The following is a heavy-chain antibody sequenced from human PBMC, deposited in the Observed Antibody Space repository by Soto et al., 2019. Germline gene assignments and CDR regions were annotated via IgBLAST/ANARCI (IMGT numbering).Heavy chain of an antibody. CDR2: NFWDDEK. Sequence: QITLKESGPTLVKPTQTLTLTCTFSGFSHTTSGVGVGWIRQPPGKALEWLAINFWDDEKRYSPSLKSRLTITKDTSKNQGVLSMTNMDPVDTGTYYCAHPDPYDSSGYLAFDIWGQGTMVIVSS. V-gene: IGHV2-5*02. CDR1: GFSHTTSGVG. J-gene: IGHJ3*02. CDR3: AHPDPYDSSGYLAFDI. D-gene: IGHD3-22*01.